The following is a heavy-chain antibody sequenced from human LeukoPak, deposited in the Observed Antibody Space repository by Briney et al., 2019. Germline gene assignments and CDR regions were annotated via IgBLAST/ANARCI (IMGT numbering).Heavy chain of an antibody. CDR3: ARDRHPYYDFWSGYPNDDAFDI. V-gene: IGHV3-74*01. CDR1: GFTFSSYW. D-gene: IGHD3-3*01. CDR2: INSVGSST. J-gene: IGHJ3*02. Sequence: GGSLRLSCAASGFTFSSYWMHWVRQAPGKGQVWVSRINSVGSSTSYADSVKGRFTISRDNAKNTLYLQMNSLRAEDTAVYYCARDRHPYYDFWSGYPNDDAFDIWGQGTMVTVSS.